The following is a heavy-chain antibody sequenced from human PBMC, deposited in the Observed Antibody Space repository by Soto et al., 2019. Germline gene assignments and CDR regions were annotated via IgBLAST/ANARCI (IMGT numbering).Heavy chain of an antibody. J-gene: IGHJ4*02. D-gene: IGHD2-15*01. CDR3: ARTLISGGRADYY. V-gene: IGHV3-23*01. CDR1: GFTFSNYA. Sequence: EVQLLESGGGLVQPGGSLRLSCAASGFTFSNYAMSWVRQAPGKGLEWVSAISGSGDSTYYADSVKGRFTISRDNSKHTLYLQLSRLRAEDTAVYYCARTLISGGRADYYWGQGTLVTVSS. CDR2: ISGSGDST.